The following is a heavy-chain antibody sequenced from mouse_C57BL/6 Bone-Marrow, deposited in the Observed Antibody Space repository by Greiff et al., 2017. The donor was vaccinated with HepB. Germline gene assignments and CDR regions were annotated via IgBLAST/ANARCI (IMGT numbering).Heavy chain of an antibody. J-gene: IGHJ3*01. CDR1: GYTFTSYW. Sequence: QVQLQQPGAELVMPGASVKLSCKASGYTFTSYWMHWVKQRPGQGLEWIGEIDPSDSYTNYNQKFKGKSTLTVDKSSSTAYMQLSSLTSEDSAVYYCAREDLPGFAYWGQGTLVTVSA. CDR3: AREDLPGFAY. CDR2: IDPSDSYT. V-gene: IGHV1-69*01.